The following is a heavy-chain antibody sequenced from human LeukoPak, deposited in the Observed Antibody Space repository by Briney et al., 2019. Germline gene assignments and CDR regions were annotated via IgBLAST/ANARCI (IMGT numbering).Heavy chain of an antibody. CDR2: INPNSGGT. V-gene: IGHV1-2*06. Sequence: ASVKVSCKASGYTFTGYYMHWVRQAPGQGLEWMGRINPNSGGTNYAQKFQGRVTMTRDTSISTAYMELSRLRSDDTAVYYCARSNYGSGSYSVYWGQGTLVTVSP. D-gene: IGHD3-10*01. J-gene: IGHJ4*02. CDR3: ARSNYGSGSYSVY. CDR1: GYTFTGYY.